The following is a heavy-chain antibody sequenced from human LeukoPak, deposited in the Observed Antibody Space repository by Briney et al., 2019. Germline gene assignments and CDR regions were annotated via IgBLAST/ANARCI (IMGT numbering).Heavy chain of an antibody. Sequence: RGCLRPSPAASGFTFTRVSMSSGRQAPRKRLEWVSSISSSSSCIYYADSVKGRFTISRDNAQNSLYLQLSSRRAEDMAVYYCARDSPRYCSSTSCYTDYWGQGALVTVS. V-gene: IGHV3-21*01. CDR3: ARDSPRYCSSTSCYTDY. J-gene: IGHJ4*02. D-gene: IGHD2-2*02. CDR2: ISSSSSCI. CDR1: GFTFTRVS.